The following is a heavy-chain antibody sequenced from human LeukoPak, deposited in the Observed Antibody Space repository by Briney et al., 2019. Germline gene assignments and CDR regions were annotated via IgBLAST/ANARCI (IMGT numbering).Heavy chain of an antibody. D-gene: IGHD1-14*01. Sequence: GGSLRLSCATSVFTFSGYSMSWVRQAPGKGLEWVSYISSSGSTIYYAASVKGRFIISRDNARKSVSLQMNSLRDEDTAVYYCGRTTVFDYWGQGTLVTVSS. CDR1: VFTFSGYS. J-gene: IGHJ4*02. CDR2: ISSSGSTI. CDR3: GRTTVFDY. V-gene: IGHV3-48*02.